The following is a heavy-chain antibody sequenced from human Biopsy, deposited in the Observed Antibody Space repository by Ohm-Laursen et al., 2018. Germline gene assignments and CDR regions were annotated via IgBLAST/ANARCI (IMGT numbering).Heavy chain of an antibody. Sequence: ASVKVSCNASGYAVTEFSMHWVRQAPGKGLEWMGGFAPENGKTIYAQKFQGRVTMTEDTSTDTAYMELSSLRSDDTAVYYCATGPYYDTRFYYNVRPFDFWGQGTLVTVSS. D-gene: IGHD3-10*01. CDR2: FAPENGKT. J-gene: IGHJ4*02. V-gene: IGHV1-24*01. CDR1: GYAVTEFS. CDR3: ATGPYYDTRFYYNVRPFDF.